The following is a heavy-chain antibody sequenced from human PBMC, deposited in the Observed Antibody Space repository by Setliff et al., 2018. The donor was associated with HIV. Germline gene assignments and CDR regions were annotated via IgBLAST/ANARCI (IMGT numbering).Heavy chain of an antibody. CDR2: IYTSGST. Sequence: SETLSLTCTVSGGSIRSGSYYWSWIRQPAGKGLEWIGHIYTSGSTNNNPSLKSRVTISVDPSKNTFSLKLSSVTAAATAVYYCARTPRWDYGDYCWGQGTRVTVSS. J-gene: IGHJ4*02. CDR3: ARTPRWDYGDYC. CDR1: GGSIRSGSYY. V-gene: IGHV4-61*09. D-gene: IGHD4-17*01.